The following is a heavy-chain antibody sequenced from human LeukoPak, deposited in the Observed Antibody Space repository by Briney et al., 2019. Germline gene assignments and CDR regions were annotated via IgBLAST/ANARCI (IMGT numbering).Heavy chain of an antibody. CDR3: ARLDPYYYYMDV. V-gene: IGHV3-21*01. CDR1: GFTFNNYN. Sequence: GGSLRLSCAASGFTFNNYNMNWVRQAPGKGLEWVSSISSSSSYIYYADSVKGRFTISRDNAKNSLYLQMNSLRAEDTAVYYCARLDPYYYYMDVWGKGTTVTVSS. CDR2: ISSSSSYI. J-gene: IGHJ6*03. D-gene: IGHD1-1*01.